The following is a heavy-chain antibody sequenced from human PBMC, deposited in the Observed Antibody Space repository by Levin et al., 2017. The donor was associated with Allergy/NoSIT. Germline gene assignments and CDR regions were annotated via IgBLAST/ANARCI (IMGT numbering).Heavy chain of an antibody. CDR3: AKAVWFGEDYYFDY. CDR2: ISYDGSNK. V-gene: IGHV3-30*18. J-gene: IGHJ4*02. CDR1: GFTFSSYG. Sequence: EGSLRLSCAASGFTFSSYGMHWVRQAPGKGLEWVAVISYDGSNKYYADSVKGRFTISRDNSKNTLYLQMNSLRAEDTAVYYCAKAVWFGEDYYFDYWGQGTLVTVSS. D-gene: IGHD3-10*01.